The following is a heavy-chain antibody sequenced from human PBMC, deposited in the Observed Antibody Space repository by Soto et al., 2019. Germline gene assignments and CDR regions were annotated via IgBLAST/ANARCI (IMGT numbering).Heavy chain of an antibody. CDR1: GGTFSSYA. Sequence: GASVKVSCKASGGTFSSYAISWVRQAPGQGLEWMGGIVPIFGTANYAQKFQGRVTVTADESTSTAYMELSSLRSEDTAVYYCARAYYDSSGYFEDYYYYGMEVWGQGTTVTVSS. D-gene: IGHD3-22*01. CDR3: ARAYYDSSGYFEDYYYYGMEV. V-gene: IGHV1-69*13. CDR2: IVPIFGTA. J-gene: IGHJ6*02.